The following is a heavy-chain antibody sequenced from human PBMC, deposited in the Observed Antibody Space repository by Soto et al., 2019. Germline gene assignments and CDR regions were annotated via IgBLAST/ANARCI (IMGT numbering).Heavy chain of an antibody. Sequence: QVQLQESGPGLVKPSQTLSLTCTVSGGSISSGGYYWSWMRQHPGKGLEWIGYIYYSGSTYYNPSLKSRVSISVDTSKNHFSLKLSSVTAADTAVYYCARYSNWYYFDYWGQGTLVTVSS. V-gene: IGHV4-31*03. CDR3: ARYSNWYYFDY. J-gene: IGHJ4*02. D-gene: IGHD4-4*01. CDR1: GGSISSGGYY. CDR2: IYYSGST.